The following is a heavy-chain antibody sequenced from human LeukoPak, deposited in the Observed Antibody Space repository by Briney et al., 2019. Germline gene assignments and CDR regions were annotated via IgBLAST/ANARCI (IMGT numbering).Heavy chain of an antibody. CDR2: IKQDGGDX. J-gene: IGHJ4*02. CDR3: ARGLMLDY. D-gene: IGHD2-8*01. V-gene: IGHV3-7*04. CDR1: GFTFSGXW. Sequence: PGGSLRLSCAASGFTFSGXWRXXVRQAPGXXXEWVANIKQDGGDXXXVDSVKGRSTISRDTAKNSLYLQMNSLRADDTAIYYCARGLMLDYWGQGTLVTVSS.